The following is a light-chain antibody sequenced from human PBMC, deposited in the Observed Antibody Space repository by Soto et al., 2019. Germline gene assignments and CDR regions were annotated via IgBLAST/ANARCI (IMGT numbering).Light chain of an antibody. J-gene: IGKJ5*01. CDR2: GAS. CDR1: QSVSSSY. V-gene: IGKV3-20*01. Sequence: VLTPSPGTLSLSPWVRASLSRRASQSVSSSYLAWYQQKPGQAPRLLIYGASSRATGIPARFSGTGSETDFTLTISGVEPEDFAVYYCQQYDNSPITFGQGTRLEI. CDR3: QQYDNSPIT.